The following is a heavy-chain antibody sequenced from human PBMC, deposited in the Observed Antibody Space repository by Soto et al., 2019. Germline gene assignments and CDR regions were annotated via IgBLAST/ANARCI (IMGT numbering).Heavy chain of an antibody. CDR2: IIPMFTAP. V-gene: IGHV1-69*01. CDR3: TRGSLFGDYGDFDY. Sequence: QVQLVQSGAEVKKPGSSVKVSCKVSGGTFSRNGISWVRQAPGQGLEWMGGIIPMFTAPNYVQKFQDRVTITADESTSTVYMGLSSLRSDDTAFYYCTRGSLFGDYGDFDYWGQGTLVTVSS. CDR1: GGTFSRNG. J-gene: IGHJ4*02. D-gene: IGHD4-17*01.